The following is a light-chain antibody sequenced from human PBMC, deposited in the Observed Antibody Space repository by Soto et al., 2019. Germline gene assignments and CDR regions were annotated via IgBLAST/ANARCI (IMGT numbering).Light chain of an antibody. CDR1: QSVSSY. CDR3: QQRSNWPLT. Sequence: EIVLTQSPATLSLSPGERATISCRASQSVSSYLAWYQQKPGQAPRLLIYDASNRATGIPARFSGSGSGTEFTLTISSLEPEDFAVYYCQQRSNWPLTFGGGTKVEIK. CDR2: DAS. V-gene: IGKV3-11*01. J-gene: IGKJ4*01.